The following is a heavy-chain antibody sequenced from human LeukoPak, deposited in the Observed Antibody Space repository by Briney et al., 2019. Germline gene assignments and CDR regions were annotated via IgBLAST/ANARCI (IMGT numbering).Heavy chain of an antibody. J-gene: IGHJ6*03. V-gene: IGHV3-21*01. CDR3: ASKYYDTSGYQDYFYYMDV. CDR2: ISSSSSYI. D-gene: IGHD3-22*01. CDR1: EFTFSSYS. Sequence: GGSLRLSCAASEFTFSSYSMNWVRQAPGKGLEWVSSISSSSSYIYYAESVKGRFTISRDNAKNSLFLQMHSLRAEDTAVYYCASKYYDTSGYQDYFYYMDVWGKGTTVTVSS.